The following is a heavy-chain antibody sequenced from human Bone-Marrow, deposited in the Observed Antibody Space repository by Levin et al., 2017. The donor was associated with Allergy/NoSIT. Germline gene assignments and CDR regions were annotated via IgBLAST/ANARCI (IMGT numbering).Heavy chain of an antibody. CDR2: INHSGST. CDR3: ARVPRGIAKTIDY. Sequence: SETLSLTCAVYGGSFSGYYWSWIRQPPGKGLEWIGEINHSGSTNYNPSLKSRVTISVDTSKNQFSLKLSSVTAADTAVYYCARVPRGIAKTIDYWGQGTLVTVSS. D-gene: IGHD6-13*01. V-gene: IGHV4-34*01. J-gene: IGHJ4*02. CDR1: GGSFSGYY.